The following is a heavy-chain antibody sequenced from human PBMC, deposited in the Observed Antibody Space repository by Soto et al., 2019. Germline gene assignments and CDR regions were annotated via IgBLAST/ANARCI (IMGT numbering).Heavy chain of an antibody. D-gene: IGHD6-13*01. CDR2: IYYSGTT. Sequence: SETLSLTCTVSAGSISSYYWRWIRQPPGKGLEWIAYIYYSGTTHYNPSLESRVTVSLDTSKNQFSLNLSSVTAADSAVFYCAGMSSRWSIDYWGLGTLVTVSS. V-gene: IGHV4-59*08. CDR1: AGSISSYY. CDR3: AGMSSRWSIDY. J-gene: IGHJ4*02.